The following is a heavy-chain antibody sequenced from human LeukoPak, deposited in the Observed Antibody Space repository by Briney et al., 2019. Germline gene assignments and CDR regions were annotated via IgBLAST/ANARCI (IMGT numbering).Heavy chain of an antibody. J-gene: IGHJ4*02. V-gene: IGHV4-34*01. CDR1: GGSFSGYY. CDR2: INHSGST. CDR3: ARVSYSYDINGWVPFDY. Sequence: SETLSLTCAVYGGSFSGYYWSWIRQPPGKGLEWIGEINHSGSTNYNPSLKSRVTISVDTSKNQFSLRLSSVTAADTAVYYCARVSYSYDINGWVPFDYWGQGTLVTVSS. D-gene: IGHD3-22*01.